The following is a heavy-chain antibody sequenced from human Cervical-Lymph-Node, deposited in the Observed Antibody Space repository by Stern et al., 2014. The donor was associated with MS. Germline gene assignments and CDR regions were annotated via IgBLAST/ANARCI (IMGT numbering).Heavy chain of an antibody. CDR3: ARTQSGYRSDAFDI. CDR2: IYSSRST. Sequence: VQLVESGPGLVKPSQTLSLTCTVSGGSISRGGYYWSWIRQHPGKGLEWIGYIYSSRSTYYNSSLKSRVTISVDTSKNQFSLKLSSVTAADTAMYYCARTQSGYRSDAFDIWGQGTMVTVSS. J-gene: IGHJ3*02. D-gene: IGHD3-3*01. CDR1: GGSISRGGYY. V-gene: IGHV4-31*03.